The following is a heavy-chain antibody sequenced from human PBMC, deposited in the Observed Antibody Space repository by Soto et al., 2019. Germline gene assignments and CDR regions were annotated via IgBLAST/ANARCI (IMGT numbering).Heavy chain of an antibody. Sequence: QVQLVESGGGVVQPGRSLRLSCAASGFTFSSYAMHWVRQAPGKGLEWVAVISYDGSNKYYADSVKGRFTISRDNSKNMLYLQMNCLRAEDTAVYYCARGGRGLQLGYFDYWGQGTLVTVSS. CDR3: ARGGRGLQLGYFDY. V-gene: IGHV3-30-3*01. J-gene: IGHJ4*02. CDR2: ISYDGSNK. D-gene: IGHD5-12*01. CDR1: GFTFSSYA.